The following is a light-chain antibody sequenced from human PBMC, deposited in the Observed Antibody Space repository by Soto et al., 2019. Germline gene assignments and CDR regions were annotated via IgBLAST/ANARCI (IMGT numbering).Light chain of an antibody. CDR1: SSDVGGYNY. J-gene: IGLJ2*01. V-gene: IGLV2-14*03. CDR2: DVS. Sequence: QSALTQPASVSGSPGQSITISCTGTSSDVGGYNYVSWYQHHPGKAPKLMIYDVSNRPSGVSNRFSGSKSGNTASLTISGLQAEDEDDYYCSSYTSSSTHVVFGGGTKLTVL. CDR3: SSYTSSSTHVV.